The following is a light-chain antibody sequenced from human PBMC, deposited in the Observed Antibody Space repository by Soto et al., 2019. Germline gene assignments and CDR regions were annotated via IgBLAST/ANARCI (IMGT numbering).Light chain of an antibody. Sequence: EIVLTQSPATLSLSPGEGATLSCRASQSIGSYLAWYQQKPGQAPRLLICDASNRATGIPARFSGSGSGTDFTLTISSLEPEEFAVSFCQQRSEWPLTFGGGPKVEIK. V-gene: IGKV3-11*01. CDR3: QQRSEWPLT. CDR2: DAS. J-gene: IGKJ4*01. CDR1: QSIGSY.